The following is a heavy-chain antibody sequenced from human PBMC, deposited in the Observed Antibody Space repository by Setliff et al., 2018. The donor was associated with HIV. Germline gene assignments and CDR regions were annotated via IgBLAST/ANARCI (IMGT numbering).Heavy chain of an antibody. Sequence: LSLTCTVSGGSISSGDYYWSWIRQPPGKGLEWIGYIYYSGSTYYNPSLKSRVTISVDTSKNQFSLKLSSVTAADTAVYYCARESSLGRLPEDAFDIWGQGTMVTV. V-gene: IGHV4-30-4*08. CDR1: GGSISSGDYY. CDR3: ARESSLGRLPEDAFDI. CDR2: IYYSGST. D-gene: IGHD5-18*01. J-gene: IGHJ3*02.